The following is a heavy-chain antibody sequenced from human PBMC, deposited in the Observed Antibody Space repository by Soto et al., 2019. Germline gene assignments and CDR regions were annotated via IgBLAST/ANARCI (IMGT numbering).Heavy chain of an antibody. J-gene: IGHJ6*02. Sequence: SETLSLTCTVSGGTISSYYWSWIRQPPGKGLEWNGYIYYSGSTNYNPSLKSRVTISVDTSKNQFSLKLSSVTAADTAVYYCARGRGSGSSFYYYGMDVWGQGTTVTVSS. CDR2: IYYSGST. CDR1: GGTISSYY. CDR3: ARGRGSGSSFYYYGMDV. D-gene: IGHD3-10*01. V-gene: IGHV4-59*01.